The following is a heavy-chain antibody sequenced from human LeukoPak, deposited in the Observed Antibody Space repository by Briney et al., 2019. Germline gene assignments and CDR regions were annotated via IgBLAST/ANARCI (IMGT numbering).Heavy chain of an antibody. J-gene: IGHJ4*02. D-gene: IGHD6-13*01. V-gene: IGHV4-34*01. CDR1: GGSFSGYY. CDR3: ARMVYSSSWYFDY. CDR2: VNHSGSA. Sequence: SETLSLTCAVYGGSFSGYYWSWIRLPPGKGLEWIGEVNHSGSANYNSSLKSRVTISVDTSKNQFSLKLSSVTAADTAVYYCARMVYSSSWYFDYWGQGTLVTVSS.